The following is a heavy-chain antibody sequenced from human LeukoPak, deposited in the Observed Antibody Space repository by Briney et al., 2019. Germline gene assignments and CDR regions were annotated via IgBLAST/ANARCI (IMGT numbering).Heavy chain of an antibody. D-gene: IGHD5-24*01. J-gene: IGHJ6*02. CDR1: AFTFGDHA. CDR3: TRGPTGRWLYYGMDV. V-gene: IGHV3-49*04. Sequence: GGSLRLSCITAAFTFGDHAMSWVRQAPGEGLDWVGFIRSKGYGGTTEYAASVKGRFTISRDDSKSIAYLQMNSLKSEDTAVYYCTRGPTGRWLYYGMDVWGQGTTVSVSS. CDR2: IRSKGYGGTT.